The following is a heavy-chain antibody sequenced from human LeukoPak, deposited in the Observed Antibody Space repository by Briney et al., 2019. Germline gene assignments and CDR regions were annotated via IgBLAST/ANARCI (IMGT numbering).Heavy chain of an antibody. Sequence: GGSLRLSCAASGFTFSSYWMSWVRQAPGKGLKWVANIKQDGSEKYYVDSVKGRFTISRDNAKNSLYLQMNSLRAEDTAVYYCASAKGYNWNYDAFDIWGQGTMVTVSS. CDR1: GFTFSSYW. CDR2: IKQDGSEK. CDR3: ASAKGYNWNYDAFDI. D-gene: IGHD1-7*01. J-gene: IGHJ3*02. V-gene: IGHV3-7*01.